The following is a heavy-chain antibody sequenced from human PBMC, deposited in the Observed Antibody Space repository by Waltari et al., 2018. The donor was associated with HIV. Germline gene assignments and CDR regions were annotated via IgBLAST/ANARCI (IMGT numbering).Heavy chain of an antibody. Sequence: EVQLLESGGGLVQPGGSLRLSCVASGFTFSSYAMSWVRQAPGKGREWVSDISGSGLSTQYTDSVKGRFTISRDTSTTTLYLQMNNLRAEDTALYYCTRGADTLSSGSHDYWGQGTLVTVSS. D-gene: IGHD6-19*01. J-gene: IGHJ4*02. CDR3: TRGADTLSSGSHDY. V-gene: IGHV3-23*01. CDR1: GFTFSSYA. CDR2: ISGSGLST.